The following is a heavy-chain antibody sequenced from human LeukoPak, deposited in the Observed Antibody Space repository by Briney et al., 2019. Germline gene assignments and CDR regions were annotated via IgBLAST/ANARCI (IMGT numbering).Heavy chain of an antibody. Sequence: GGSLRLSCAASGFTFSSYDMHWVRQAPGKGLEWVAFIRYDESNKYYADSVKGRFTISRDNSKNTLYLQMNSLRAEDTAVYYCASSKGRGYSGYDFDSWGQGTLVTVSS. CDR2: IRYDESNK. J-gene: IGHJ4*02. CDR1: GFTFSSYD. V-gene: IGHV3-30*02. CDR3: ASSKGRGYSGYDFDS. D-gene: IGHD5-12*01.